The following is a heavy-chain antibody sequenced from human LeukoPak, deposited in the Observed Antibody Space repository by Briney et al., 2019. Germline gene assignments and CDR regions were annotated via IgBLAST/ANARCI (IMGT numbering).Heavy chain of an antibody. CDR1: GFSVRDHY. D-gene: IGHD2/OR15-2a*01. V-gene: IGHV3-53*01. CDR3: ARGAMSTFARFDS. CDR2: IFADDLT. J-gene: IGHJ4*02. Sequence: GGSLRLSWVVSGFSVRDHYMSWVRQAPGKGLQWLSVIFADDLTYYEDSVKGRFTISRDRSQNTLYLQMNSLRAEDTAVYYCARGAMSTFARFDSWGQGTLVSVSS.